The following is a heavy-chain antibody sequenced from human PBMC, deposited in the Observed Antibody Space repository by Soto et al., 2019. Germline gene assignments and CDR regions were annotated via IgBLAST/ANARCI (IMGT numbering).Heavy chain of an antibody. CDR2: INSDGSTT. J-gene: IGHJ5*02. CDR1: GFTFSTYW. Sequence: EVQLVESGGGLVQPGGSLRLSCAASGFTFSTYWMHWVRQVPGKGLVWVSRINSDGSTTSYADSVKGRFTISRDNDKNTLFLQMNSLRAEDTAVYDCAGGVATLLAWGQGTLVTVSS. CDR3: AGGVATLLA. D-gene: IGHD5-12*01. V-gene: IGHV3-74*01.